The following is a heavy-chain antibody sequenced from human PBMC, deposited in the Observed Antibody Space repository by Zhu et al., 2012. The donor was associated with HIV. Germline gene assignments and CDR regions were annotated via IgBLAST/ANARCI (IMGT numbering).Heavy chain of an antibody. Sequence: VQLVESGGGLVQPGGSLKLSCAASGFTFSGSAMHWVRQASGKGLEWVGRIRSKANSYATAYAASVKGRFTISRDDSKNTAYLQMNSLKTEDTAVYYCTSGRYGSGSYLDYYYGMDVWGQGTTVTVSS. D-gene: IGHD3-10*01. CDR1: GFTFSGSA. CDR2: IRSKANSYAT. V-gene: IGHV3-73*02. CDR3: TSGRYGSGSYLDYYYGMDV. J-gene: IGHJ6*02.